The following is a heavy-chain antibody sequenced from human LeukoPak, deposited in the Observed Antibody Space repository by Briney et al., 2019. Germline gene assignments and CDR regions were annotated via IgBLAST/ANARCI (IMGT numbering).Heavy chain of an antibody. V-gene: IGHV4-59*11. CDR1: VGFIRRHY. CDR2: MHYSGNT. D-gene: IGHD3-22*01. Sequence: SEALSLTCTVSVGFIRRHYWRWIRQSRGRALEWVGFMHYSGNTNSNPSLRSRVTISMDTYKNQFSLKLSSVTAADTAVYYCARRVAYDSSGYYTTFDYWGQGTLVTVSS. J-gene: IGHJ4*02. CDR3: ARRVAYDSSGYYTTFDY.